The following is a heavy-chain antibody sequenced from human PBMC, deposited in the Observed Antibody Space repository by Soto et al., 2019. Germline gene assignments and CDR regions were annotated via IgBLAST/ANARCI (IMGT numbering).Heavy chain of an antibody. Sequence: LEILSLTCAVSGGSISSYCWSWIRQPPGKGLEWIGYIYYSASTNYSPSLKSRVTISVDTSKNQFSLNLSSVTAADTAVYYCARHLPYCGGDCYSLDYWGQGTLVTVSS. D-gene: IGHD2-21*02. CDR3: ARHLPYCGGDCYSLDY. CDR1: GGSISSYC. J-gene: IGHJ4*02. CDR2: IYYSAST. V-gene: IGHV4-59*08.